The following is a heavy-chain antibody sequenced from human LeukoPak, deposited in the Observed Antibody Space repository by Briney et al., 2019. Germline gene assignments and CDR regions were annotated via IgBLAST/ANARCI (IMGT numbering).Heavy chain of an antibody. J-gene: IGHJ4*02. V-gene: IGHV3-21*01. D-gene: IGHD1-26*01. CDR1: GFTFSSYS. CDR2: ISSSSSYI. Sequence: PGGSPRLSCAASGFTFSSYSMNWVRQAPGKGLEWVSSISSSSSYIYYADSVKGRFTISRDNAKNSLYLQMNSLRAEDTAVYYCASGALERYSGSYTAYWGQGTLVTVSS. CDR3: ASGALERYSGSYTAY.